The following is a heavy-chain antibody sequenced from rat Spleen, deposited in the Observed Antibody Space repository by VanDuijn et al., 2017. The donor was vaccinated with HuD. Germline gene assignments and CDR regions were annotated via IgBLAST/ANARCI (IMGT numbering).Heavy chain of an antibody. D-gene: IGHD1-11*01. CDR3: ARHYGGFGGNWFAY. V-gene: IGHV5-31*01. CDR1: GFTFNNYW. Sequence: EVQLVESGGGLVQPGRSLKLSCVASGFTFNNYWMTWIRQAPGKGLEWVASITNAAGKVYYPDSVKGRFTISRDNAKSTLYLQMDSLRSEDTATYYCARHYGGFGGNWFAYWGQGTLVTVSS. J-gene: IGHJ3*01. CDR2: ITNAAGKV.